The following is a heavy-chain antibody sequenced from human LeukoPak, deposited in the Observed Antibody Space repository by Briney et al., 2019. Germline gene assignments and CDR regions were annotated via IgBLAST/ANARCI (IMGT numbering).Heavy chain of an antibody. J-gene: IGHJ6*03. V-gene: IGHV4-59*01. D-gene: IGHD6-13*01. CDR1: GGSTTSYY. CDR2: IYYSGST. CDR3: ARANGIAAAGTRYYYYYMDV. Sequence: SETLSLTCSVSGGSTTSYYWSWIRQPPGKGLEWIGYIYYSGSTNYNPSLKSRVTISVDTSKNQFSLKLSSVTAADTAVYYCARANGIAAAGTRYYYYYMDVWGKGTTVTVSS.